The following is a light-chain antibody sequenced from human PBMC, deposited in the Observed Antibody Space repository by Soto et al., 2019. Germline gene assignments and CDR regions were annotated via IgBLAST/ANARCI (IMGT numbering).Light chain of an antibody. CDR3: QQYNTYWT. Sequence: DIQMTHSPSTLSASVGDRVTITCRASQSISSWLAWYQQKPGKAPNLLIYDASSLKSGVPSRFSGSGSGTEFTLTISSLQPDDFATYYCQQYNTYWTFGQGTKVDI. V-gene: IGKV1-5*01. CDR1: QSISSW. J-gene: IGKJ1*01. CDR2: DAS.